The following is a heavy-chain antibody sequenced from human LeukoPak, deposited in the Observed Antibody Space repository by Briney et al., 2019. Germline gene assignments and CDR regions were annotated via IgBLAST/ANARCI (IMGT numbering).Heavy chain of an antibody. V-gene: IGHV3-53*01. D-gene: IGHD3-3*01. J-gene: IGHJ4*02. Sequence: GGSLRLSCAASGFTVSSNYMSWVRQAPGKGLEWVSSIYSGGSTYYSDALKDRFTISTDNSKNTLYLQMKSLIAENTTVYYCASNGQFGVVDYWGQGTLVTVSS. CDR1: GFTVSSNY. CDR2: IYSGGST. CDR3: ASNGQFGVVDY.